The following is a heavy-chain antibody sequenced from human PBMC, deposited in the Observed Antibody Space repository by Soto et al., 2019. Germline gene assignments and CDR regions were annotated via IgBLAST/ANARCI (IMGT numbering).Heavy chain of an antibody. CDR1: GFTFSSYG. Sequence: VQLVESGGGVVQPGRSLRLSCAASGFTFSSYGMHWVRQAPGKGLEWVSAISGSGGSTYYADSVKGRFTISRDNSKNTLYLQMDSLRAEDTAVYYCAKPSTATKGADYWGQGTLVTVSS. J-gene: IGHJ4*02. V-gene: IGHV3-23*04. CDR3: AKPSTATKGADY. D-gene: IGHD4-17*01. CDR2: ISGSGGST.